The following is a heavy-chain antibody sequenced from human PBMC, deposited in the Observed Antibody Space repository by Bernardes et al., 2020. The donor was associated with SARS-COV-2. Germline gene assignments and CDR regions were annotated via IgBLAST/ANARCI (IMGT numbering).Heavy chain of an antibody. CDR1: GFTFSSFW. CDR2: IDSDGTTT. V-gene: IGHV3-74*01. D-gene: IGHD2-8*01. Sequence: GGSLRLSCTASGFTFSSFWMHWVRQAPGKGLVWISRIDSDGTTTSHADFGKGRLTISRDNAKNTLFLQMNSLRVEDTGVYYCAREGMVANFAMDVWGQGTTVTVSS. J-gene: IGHJ6*02. CDR3: AREGMVANFAMDV.